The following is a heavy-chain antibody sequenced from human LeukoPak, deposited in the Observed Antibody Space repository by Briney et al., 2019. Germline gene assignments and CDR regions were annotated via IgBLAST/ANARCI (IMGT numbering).Heavy chain of an antibody. CDR2: ISSSSSYI. V-gene: IGHV3-21*01. Sequence: GGSLRLSCAASGFTFSSYSMNWVRQAPGKGLEWVSSISSSSSYIYYADSVKGRFTISRDNAKNSLYLQMNSLRAEDTAVYYCARPPTFVGYYYGMDVWGQGTTVTVSS. D-gene: IGHD3-10*01. CDR3: ARPPTFVGYYYGMDV. CDR1: GFTFSSYS. J-gene: IGHJ6*02.